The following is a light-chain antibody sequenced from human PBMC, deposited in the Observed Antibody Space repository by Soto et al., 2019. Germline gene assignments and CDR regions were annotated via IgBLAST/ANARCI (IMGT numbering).Light chain of an antibody. CDR2: DAS. CDR3: QQYKNWPPWT. V-gene: IGKV3-15*01. J-gene: IGKJ1*01. Sequence: ILMTQSPATLSVSPGERATLSCRASQSVSNNLAWYQQKPGQAPRLLIYDASTRATGIPARFSGSGSGTEFTLTICGLQSEYFAVYYCQQYKNWPPWTFGQGTKVEIK. CDR1: QSVSNN.